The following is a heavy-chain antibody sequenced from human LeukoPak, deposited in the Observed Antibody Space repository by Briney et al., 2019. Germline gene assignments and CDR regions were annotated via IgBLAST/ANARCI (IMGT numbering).Heavy chain of an antibody. CDR2: IYYSGST. Sequence: SETLSLTCTVSGGSISSSSYYWGWIRQPPGKGLEWIGSIYYSGSTYYNPSLKSRVTISVDTSKNQFSLKLSSVTAADTAVYYCARMDNYSPDYWGQGTLVTVSS. J-gene: IGHJ4*02. CDR3: ARMDNYSPDY. V-gene: IGHV4-39*07. D-gene: IGHD4-11*01. CDR1: GGSISSSSYY.